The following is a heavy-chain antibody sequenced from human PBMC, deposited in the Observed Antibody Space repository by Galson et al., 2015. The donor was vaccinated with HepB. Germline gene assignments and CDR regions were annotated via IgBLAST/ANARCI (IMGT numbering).Heavy chain of an antibody. CDR3: ARVYDSSSADLDY. CDR1: GGSLSLYY. D-gene: IGHD6-6*01. Sequence: SETLSLTCTVSGGSLSLYYWSWIRQPAGKGLEWIGRIYPSGSTHYNPSLTSRVTMSVDTTENQFSLKLNSVTAADTAGYYCARVYDSSSADLDYWGQGTLVTVSS. V-gene: IGHV4-4*07. CDR2: IYPSGST. J-gene: IGHJ4*02.